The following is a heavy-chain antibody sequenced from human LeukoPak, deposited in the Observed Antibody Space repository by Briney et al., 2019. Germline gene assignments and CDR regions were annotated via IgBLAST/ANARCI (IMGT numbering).Heavy chain of an antibody. CDR3: ARRGSSWFHIDY. Sequence: PSETLSLTCTVSGGSISSGSYYWNWIRQPPGKGLEWIGYMYHSGSTEYNPSLKSRVTISEDRSKNEFSLRLSSVTAADTAVYYCARRGSSWFHIDYWGQGTLVTVSS. CDR2: MYHSGST. J-gene: IGHJ4*02. CDR1: GGSISSGSYY. V-gene: IGHV4-30-2*01. D-gene: IGHD6-13*01.